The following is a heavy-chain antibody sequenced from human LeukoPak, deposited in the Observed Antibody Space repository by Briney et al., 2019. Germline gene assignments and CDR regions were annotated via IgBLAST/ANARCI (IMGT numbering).Heavy chain of an antibody. J-gene: IGHJ4*02. CDR3: ARDQGVTAAGPVSRYFDY. D-gene: IGHD6-13*01. Sequence: SQTLSLTCTVSGGSISSGSYYWSWIRQPAGKGLERIGRIYTSGSTNYNPSLKSRVTISVDTSKNQFSLKLSSVTAADTAVYYCARDQGVTAAGPVSRYFDYWGQGTLVTVSS. CDR2: IYTSGST. CDR1: GGSISSGSYY. V-gene: IGHV4-61*02.